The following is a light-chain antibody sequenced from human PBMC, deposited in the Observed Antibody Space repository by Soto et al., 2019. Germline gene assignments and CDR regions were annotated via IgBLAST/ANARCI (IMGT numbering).Light chain of an antibody. CDR1: QNVNNW. V-gene: IGKV1-5*01. Sequence: DIQMTQSPSTLSASVGDSVTITCRASQNVNNWVAWYQQKPGKAPRFLIYDASSLESGVPSRFSGSGSGTDFTLTISSLQPDDFATYYCQCYNSYFRTFGQGTKV. J-gene: IGKJ1*01. CDR2: DAS. CDR3: QCYNSYFRT.